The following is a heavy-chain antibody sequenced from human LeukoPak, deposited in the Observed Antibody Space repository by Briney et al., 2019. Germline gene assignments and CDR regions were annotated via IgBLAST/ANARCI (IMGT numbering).Heavy chain of an antibody. CDR1: GFTFSSYT. J-gene: IGHJ4*02. D-gene: IGHD7-27*01. Sequence: GESLRLSCAASGFTFSSYTMSWVRQAPGMGLEWVSAITGSGDNTYYADSVKGRFTISRDNSKNTLYLQMNSLRAEDTAVYYCAKVSDWGRPSYIDYWGQGTLVTVSS. V-gene: IGHV3-23*01. CDR3: AKVSDWGRPSYIDY. CDR2: ITGSGDNT.